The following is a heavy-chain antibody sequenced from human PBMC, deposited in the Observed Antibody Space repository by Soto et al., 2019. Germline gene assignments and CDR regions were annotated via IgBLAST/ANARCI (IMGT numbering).Heavy chain of an antibody. D-gene: IGHD2-21*01. J-gene: IGHJ5*02. Sequence: QVQLQQSGPGLVKPSQTLSLTCTVSGVSINSGAYYWSWIRQHPGKGLEWIGFIYSSGSTYYNPSLKSRVTISVDTSKNQLSLKLTSVTAADTAVYYCARDAVGIDLWGQGTLVTVAS. CDR3: ARDAVGIDL. V-gene: IGHV4-31*03. CDR1: GVSINSGAYY. CDR2: IYSSGST.